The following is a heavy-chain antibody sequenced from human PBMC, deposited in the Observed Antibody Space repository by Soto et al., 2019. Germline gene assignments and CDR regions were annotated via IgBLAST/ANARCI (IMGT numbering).Heavy chain of an antibody. Sequence: GGSLSLSCAASEFTFSGRSVHWVRQAPGKGLVWVSGIDKVGTDSTYADSVKGRFTSSRDNAKNTVYLQMNSLRVEDTAVYYCARGWFGPDVWGKGTTVTVSS. CDR1: EFTFSGRS. J-gene: IGHJ6*04. CDR2: IDKVGTDS. D-gene: IGHD3-10*01. CDR3: ARGWFGPDV. V-gene: IGHV3-74*01.